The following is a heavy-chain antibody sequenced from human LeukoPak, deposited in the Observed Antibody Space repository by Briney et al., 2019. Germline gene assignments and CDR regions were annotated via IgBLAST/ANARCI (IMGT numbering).Heavy chain of an antibody. D-gene: IGHD3-22*01. CDR1: GGSISGYY. V-gene: IGHV4-59*08. J-gene: IGHJ4*02. CDR2: IYYSGST. Sequence: SETLSLTCTVSGGSISGYYWSWIRQPPGKGLEWIGYIYYSGSTNYNPSLKSRVTISVDTSKNQFSLNLSSVTAADTAVYYCVRHTYDSSGYYYVGYWGQGTQVTVSS. CDR3: VRHTYDSSGYYYVGY.